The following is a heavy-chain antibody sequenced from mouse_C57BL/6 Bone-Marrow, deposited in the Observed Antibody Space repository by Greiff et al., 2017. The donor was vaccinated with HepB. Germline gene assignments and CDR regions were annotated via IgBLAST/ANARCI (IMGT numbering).Heavy chain of an antibody. J-gene: IGHJ3*01. CDR3: ARWKGSWFAY. Sequence: QVQLKQPGAELVRPGSSVKLSCKASGYTFTSYWMDWVKQRPGQGLEWIGNIYPSDSETHYNQKFKDKATLTVDKSSSTAYMQLSSLTSEDSAVYYCARWKGSWFAYWGQGTLVTVSA. V-gene: IGHV1-61*01. CDR1: GYTFTSYW. CDR2: IYPSDSET.